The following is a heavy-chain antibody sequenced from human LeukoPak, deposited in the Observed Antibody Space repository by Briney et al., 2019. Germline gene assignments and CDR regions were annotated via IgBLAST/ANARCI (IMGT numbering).Heavy chain of an antibody. CDR2: MNPSSGNT. Sequence: ASVKVSCKASGYSSTSYEINWVRQATGQGLEWMGWMNPSSGNTGYAQNFQGRVTMTRNTFISTAYMDLSSLTSADTAVYYCARRRYTDFDYWGQGTLVSVSS. CDR1: GYSSTSYE. V-gene: IGHV1-8*01. D-gene: IGHD2-2*02. CDR3: ARRRYTDFDY. J-gene: IGHJ4*02.